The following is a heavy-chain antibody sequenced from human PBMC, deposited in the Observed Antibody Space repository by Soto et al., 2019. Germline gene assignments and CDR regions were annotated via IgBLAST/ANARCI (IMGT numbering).Heavy chain of an antibody. Sequence: GESLKITCKGSGYSFSNYWIGWVRQMPGKGLEWMGIIYPGDSDTRYSPSFQGQVTISADKSINTAYLQWSSLKASDTAMYYCVKLASGGKPIDYWGQGTLVTVSS. CDR2: IYPGDSDT. CDR3: VKLASGGKPIDY. V-gene: IGHV5-51*01. D-gene: IGHD2-15*01. CDR1: GYSFSNYW. J-gene: IGHJ4*02.